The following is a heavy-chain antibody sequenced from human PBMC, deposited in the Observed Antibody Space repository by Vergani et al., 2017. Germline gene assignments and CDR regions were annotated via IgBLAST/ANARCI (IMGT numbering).Heavy chain of an antibody. CDR2: LSSSGGAT. V-gene: IGHV3-23*01. CDR3: AKDHSSGWPIYYFDY. CDR1: GFTFSNYG. D-gene: IGHD6-19*01. Sequence: EVQLLESGGGLVQPGGSLRLSCAASGFTFSNYGMNWVRQAPGKGLEWVSGLSSSGGATYYADSVKGRFTISRDNSKNTLYLQMNSLRAEDTAVYYCAKDHSSGWPIYYFDYWGQGTLVTVSS. J-gene: IGHJ4*02.